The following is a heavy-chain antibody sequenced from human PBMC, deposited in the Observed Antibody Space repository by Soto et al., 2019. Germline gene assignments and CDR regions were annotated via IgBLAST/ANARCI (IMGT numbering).Heavy chain of an antibody. CDR2: ISDDGSDK. V-gene: IGHV3-30*03. CDR1: GFTLSSYG. CDR3: VPPGTATTGTGD. D-gene: IGHD1-1*01. Sequence: QVQLVESGGGVVQPGRSLRLSCAASGFTLSSYGMHWVRQAPGKGLDWVAVISDDGSDKYYADSVKGRFTISRDNSKNTLYLQMNSLRAEDTAVYYCVPPGTATTGTGDWGQGTLVTVSS. J-gene: IGHJ4*02.